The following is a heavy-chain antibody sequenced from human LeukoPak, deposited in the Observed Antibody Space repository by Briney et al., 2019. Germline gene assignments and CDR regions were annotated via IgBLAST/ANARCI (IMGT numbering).Heavy chain of an antibody. V-gene: IGHV4-4*07. Sequence: PSETLSLTCTVSGDSISSFYWSWIRQPAGKGLEWIGRIYNSGHTRYNPSLKSRVTLSVDTSKNQFSLRLTSVTAADTAVYYCAREYVTMVRDVIIMNSYYYYMDVWGKGTTVTISS. CDR2: IYNSGHT. J-gene: IGHJ6*03. CDR3: AREYVTMVRDVIIMNSYYYYMDV. CDR1: GDSISSFY. D-gene: IGHD3-10*01.